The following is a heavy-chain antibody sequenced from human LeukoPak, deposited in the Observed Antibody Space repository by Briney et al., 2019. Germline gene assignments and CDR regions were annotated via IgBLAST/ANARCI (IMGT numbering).Heavy chain of an antibody. CDR2: INHSGST. V-gene: IGHV4-34*01. CDR1: GGSFSGYY. Sequence: KPSETLSFTCAVYGGSFSGYYLSWIRQPPGKGLEWIGEINHSGSTNYNPSLKSRVTISVDTSKNQFSLKLSSVTAADTAVYYCARRGQWLTFDYWGQGTLVPVSS. D-gene: IGHD6-19*01. CDR3: ARRGQWLTFDY. J-gene: IGHJ4*02.